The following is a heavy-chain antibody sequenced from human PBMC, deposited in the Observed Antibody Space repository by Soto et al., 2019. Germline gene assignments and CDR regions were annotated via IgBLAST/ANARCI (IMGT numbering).Heavy chain of an antibody. CDR2: ISSSSSYI. CDR1: GFTFSSYS. Sequence: GGSLRLSCAASGFTFSSYSMNWVRQAPGKGLEWVSSISSSSSYIYYADSVKGRFTISRDNAKNSLYLQMNSLRAEDTAVYYCARDRFAPYCSSTSCYDGYYYGMDVWGQGTTVTVSS. J-gene: IGHJ6*02. D-gene: IGHD2-2*01. CDR3: ARDRFAPYCSSTSCYDGYYYGMDV. V-gene: IGHV3-21*01.